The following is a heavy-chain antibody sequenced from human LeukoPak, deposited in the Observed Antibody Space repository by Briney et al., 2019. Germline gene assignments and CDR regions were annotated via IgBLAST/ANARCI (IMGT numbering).Heavy chain of an antibody. CDR3: AGSIAVAGLVDY. Sequence: SETLSLTCTVSGGSISSYYWSWLRQPAGKGLEWIGRIYTSGSTNYNPSLKSRVTMSVDTSKNQFSLKLSSVTAADTAVYYCAGSIAVAGLVDYWGQGTLVTVSS. D-gene: IGHD6-19*01. V-gene: IGHV4-4*07. J-gene: IGHJ4*02. CDR2: IYTSGST. CDR1: GGSISSYY.